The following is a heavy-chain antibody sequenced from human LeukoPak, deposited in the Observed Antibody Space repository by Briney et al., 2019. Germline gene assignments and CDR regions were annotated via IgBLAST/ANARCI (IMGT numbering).Heavy chain of an antibody. J-gene: IGHJ4*02. CDR1: GGSFSGYY. Sequence: PSETLSLTCAVYGGSFSGYYWSWIRQPPGKGLEWIGEINHSGSTNYNPSLKSRVTISVDTSKNQFSLKLSSVTAADTAVYYCARARNLAWALKGVWDYWGQGTLVTVSS. CDR3: ARARNLAWALKGVWDY. V-gene: IGHV4-34*01. D-gene: IGHD5/OR15-5a*01. CDR2: INHSGST.